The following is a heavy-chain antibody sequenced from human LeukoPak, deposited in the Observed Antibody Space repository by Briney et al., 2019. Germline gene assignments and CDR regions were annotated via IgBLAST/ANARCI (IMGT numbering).Heavy chain of an antibody. CDR2: ISSSSSTI. Sequence: PGGSLRLSCTASGFTVSSYGMNWVRQAPGKGLEWVSYISSSSSTIYYADSVKGRFTISRDNAKNSLYLQMNSLRDEDTAVYYCANILPPRGLQKDYYYYYGMDVWVQGTTVTVSS. V-gene: IGHV3-48*02. CDR1: GFTVSSYG. D-gene: IGHD3-9*01. CDR3: ANILPPRGLQKDYYYYYGMDV. J-gene: IGHJ6*02.